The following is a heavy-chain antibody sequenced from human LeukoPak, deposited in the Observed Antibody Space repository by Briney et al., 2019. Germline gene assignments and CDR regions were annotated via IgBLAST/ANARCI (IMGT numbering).Heavy chain of an antibody. CDR1: GGSFSGYD. V-gene: IGHV4-34*01. J-gene: IGHJ5*02. Sequence: SETLSLTCAVYGGSFSGYDWSWIRQPPGKGLEWIGGFTHSGGTNSNPSLKSRVTISIDTSKNQFSLRLSSVTAADTAVYLCARGIMDIQLPAAQRFDPWGQGTLVTVSS. CDR2: FTHSGGT. CDR3: ARGIMDIQLPAAQRFDP. D-gene: IGHD5-18*01.